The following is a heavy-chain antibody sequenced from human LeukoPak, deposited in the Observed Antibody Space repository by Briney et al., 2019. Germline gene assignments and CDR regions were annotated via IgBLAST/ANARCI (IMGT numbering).Heavy chain of an antibody. CDR3: ARGYRGGSNNWFDP. Sequence: GASVKVSCKASGYTFTGYYMHWVRQAPGQGLEWMGWINPNSGGTNYAQKFQGRVTMTRDKSISTAYMELRRLRSDDTAVYYCARGYRGGSNNWFDPWGQGTLVTVSS. J-gene: IGHJ5*02. CDR1: GYTFTGYY. V-gene: IGHV1-2*02. CDR2: INPNSGGT. D-gene: IGHD1-26*01.